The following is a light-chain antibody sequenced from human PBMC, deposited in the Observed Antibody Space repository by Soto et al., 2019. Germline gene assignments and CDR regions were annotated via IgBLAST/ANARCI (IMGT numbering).Light chain of an antibody. J-gene: IGKJ4*01. CDR2: QAS. CDR3: QQYNSYPVT. Sequence: DIQMTQSPSTLSESVGDRVTTTCRASQSISSWLAWYQQKPGKAPKLLIYQASALESGVPSRFSGSGSGTEFTLTITSLQPDDFATYYCQQYNSYPVTFGGGTKVDIK. V-gene: IGKV1-5*03. CDR1: QSISSW.